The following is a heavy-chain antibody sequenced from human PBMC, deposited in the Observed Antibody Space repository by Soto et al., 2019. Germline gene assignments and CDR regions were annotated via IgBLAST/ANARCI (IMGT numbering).Heavy chain of an antibody. CDR3: ANQGYYGSGSYAWWEFEY. V-gene: IGHV3-23*01. Sequence: EVQLLESGGGLVQPGGSLRLSCAASGFTFGNYAMSWVRQAPGKGLEWVSALSGSGATTHYADSVKGRFTISRDNSKTTLYLQMNGLRADDAAVYYCANQGYYGSGSYAWWEFEYCGHGTLVTVSA. CDR2: LSGSGATT. D-gene: IGHD3-10*01. CDR1: GFTFGNYA. J-gene: IGHJ4*01.